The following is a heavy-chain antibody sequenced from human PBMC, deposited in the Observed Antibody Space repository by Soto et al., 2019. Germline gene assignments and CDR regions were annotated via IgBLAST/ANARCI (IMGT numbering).Heavy chain of an antibody. CDR2: IKQDGSEK. Sequence: GGSLRLSCAASGFTFSSYWMSWVRQAPGKGLEWVANIKQDGSEKYYVDSVKGRFTISRDNAKNSLYLQMNSLRAEDTSVYYCARVGGVHSNYGAFDIWGQGTMVTVSS. CDR3: ARVGGVHSNYGAFDI. CDR1: GFTFSSYW. V-gene: IGHV3-7*03. D-gene: IGHD4-4*01. J-gene: IGHJ3*02.